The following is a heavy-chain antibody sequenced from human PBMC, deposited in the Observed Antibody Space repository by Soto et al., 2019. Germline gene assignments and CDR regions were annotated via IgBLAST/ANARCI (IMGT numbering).Heavy chain of an antibody. CDR2: INISGGGT. CDR3: ARDSTLAY. V-gene: IGHV1-46*01. CDR1: GYTFTAHY. J-gene: IGHJ4*02. Sequence: ASVKVSCKTSGYTFTAHYIHWVRQAPGQGLEWMGIINISGGGTSYAQKFQGRVTMSRDTSTTTVYMELSSLRSEDTAVYYCARDSTLAYWGQGTLVTVSS.